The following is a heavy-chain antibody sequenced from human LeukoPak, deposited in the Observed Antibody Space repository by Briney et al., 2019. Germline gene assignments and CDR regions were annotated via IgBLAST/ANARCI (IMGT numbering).Heavy chain of an antibody. CDR1: GYTFTSYY. Sequence: ASVKVSCKASGYTFTSYYVHWVRQAPGQGLEWMGIINPSGGSTSYAQKFQGRVTMTRNIFISTAYMELSSLRSEDTAVYYCARVEYISGYSHIYWGQGTLVTVSS. CDR3: ARVEYISGYSHIY. V-gene: IGHV1-46*01. J-gene: IGHJ4*02. D-gene: IGHD3-22*01. CDR2: INPSGGST.